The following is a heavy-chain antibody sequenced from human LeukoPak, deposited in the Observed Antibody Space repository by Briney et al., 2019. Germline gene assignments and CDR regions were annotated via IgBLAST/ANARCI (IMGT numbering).Heavy chain of an antibody. V-gene: IGHV4-38-2*01. J-gene: IGHJ4*02. D-gene: IGHD5-12*01. CDR1: GYSISSGYY. CDR3: SSACYHCLVDY. Sequence: SETLSLTCAVSGYSISSGYYWGWIRQPPGKGLEWIGSIYHSGSTYYNPSLKSRVTISVDTSKNQFSLKLSSVTAADTAVYYCSSACYHCLVDYWGQGTLATVSS. CDR2: IYHSGST.